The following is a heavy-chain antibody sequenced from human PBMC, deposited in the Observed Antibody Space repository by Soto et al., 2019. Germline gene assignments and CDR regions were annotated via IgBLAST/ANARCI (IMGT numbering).Heavy chain of an antibody. V-gene: IGHV3-11*01. J-gene: IGHJ4*02. CDR3: ARPTREPNF. CDR2: ISSDGSTK. CDR1: GFTFSDFY. D-gene: IGHD1-26*01. Sequence: GGSLRLSCAASGFTFSDFYMSWIRQAPGKGLEYVSMISSDGSTKYYADSVKGRFTISRDNARNSLYLQMNGLGADDTAVYYCARPTREPNFWGQGTLVTLSS.